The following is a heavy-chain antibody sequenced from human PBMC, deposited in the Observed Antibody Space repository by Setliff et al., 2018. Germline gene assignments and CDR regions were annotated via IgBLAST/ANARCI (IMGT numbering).Heavy chain of an antibody. J-gene: IGHJ2*01. D-gene: IGHD3-10*01. CDR1: GDSFSDYY. V-gene: IGHV4-34*01. CDR2: SNHGGST. Sequence: PSETLSLTCAVYGDSFSDYYWSWIRQPPGKGLEWIGESNHGGSTSYHPSLKSRLTMSVDTSKNQCSLKVSSMTSADTAVYYCVSGGSAWAWHYQLWGRGVLVTVS. CDR3: VSGGSAWAWHYQL.